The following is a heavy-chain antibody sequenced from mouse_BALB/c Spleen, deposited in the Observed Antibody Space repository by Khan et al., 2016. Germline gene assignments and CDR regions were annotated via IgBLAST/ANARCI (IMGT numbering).Heavy chain of an antibody. V-gene: IGHV3-2*02. CDR2: ISYSGST. CDR1: GYSITSDYA. J-gene: IGHJ2*01. CDR3: AGDYYGSSYFDY. Sequence: EVQLQESGPGLVKPSQSLSLTCTVTGYSITSDYAWNWIRQFPGNKLEWMGYISYSGSTSYNPSLKSRISITRDTSKNPFFLQLNSVTTEDTATYYCAGDYYGSSYFDYWGQGTTLTVSS. D-gene: IGHD1-1*01.